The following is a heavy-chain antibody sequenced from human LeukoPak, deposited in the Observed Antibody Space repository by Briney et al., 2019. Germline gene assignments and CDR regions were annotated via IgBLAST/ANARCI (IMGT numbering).Heavy chain of an antibody. J-gene: IGHJ6*02. D-gene: IGHD1-7*01. CDR2: TVSEIDGGTT. CDR3: TTDEDWNYARKDV. CDR1: GFTFSSSW. Sequence: PGGSLRLSCAASGFTFSSSWMSWVRQAPGKGLEWVGQTVSEIDGGTTDYAAPVKGRFTISRDDSKSTLYLQMNSLKIEDTAVYYCTTDEDWNYARKDVWGQGATVIVSS. V-gene: IGHV3-15*04.